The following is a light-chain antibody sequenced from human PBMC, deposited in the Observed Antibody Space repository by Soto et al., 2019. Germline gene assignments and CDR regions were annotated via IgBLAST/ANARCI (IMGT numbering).Light chain of an antibody. CDR3: ISYTSSSTWV. CDR2: EVS. Sequence: QSALTQPASVSGSPGQSITISCTGTSSDVGAYNYVSWYQQHPGKAPKLMIYEVSNRPSGVSDRFSGSRSGNTASLTISGLQAEDESDYYCISYTSSSTWVVGGGTKLTVL. J-gene: IGLJ3*02. CDR1: SSDVGAYNY. V-gene: IGLV2-14*01.